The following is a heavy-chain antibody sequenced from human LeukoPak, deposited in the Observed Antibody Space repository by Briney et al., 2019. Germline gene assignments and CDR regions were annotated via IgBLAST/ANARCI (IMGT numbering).Heavy chain of an antibody. V-gene: IGHV3-73*01. D-gene: IGHD6-13*01. CDR3: TRPRIAAGNWVDP. J-gene: IGHJ5*02. CDR2: IRSKANSYAT. Sequence: GGSLRLSCAASGFTFSGSAMHWVRQASGKGLEWVGRIRSKANSYATAYAASVKGRFTISRDDSKNTAYLQMNSLKTEDTAVYYCTRPRIAAGNWVDPWGQGNLVTVSS. CDR1: GFTFSGSA.